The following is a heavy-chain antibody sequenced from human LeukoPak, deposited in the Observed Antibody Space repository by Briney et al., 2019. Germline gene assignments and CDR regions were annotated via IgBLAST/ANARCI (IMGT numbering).Heavy chain of an antibody. CDR3: ARAQGETTMGIDY. J-gene: IGHJ4*02. CDR1: GYTFTNYY. D-gene: IGHD5-18*01. CDR2: INPSGGST. V-gene: IGHV1-46*01. Sequence: ASVKVSCKASGYTFTNYYMHWVRQAPGQGLEWMGIINPSGGSTSYAQKFQGRVTMTRDTSTSTVYMELSSLRSEDTAVFYCARAQGETTMGIDYWGQGPLVTVSS.